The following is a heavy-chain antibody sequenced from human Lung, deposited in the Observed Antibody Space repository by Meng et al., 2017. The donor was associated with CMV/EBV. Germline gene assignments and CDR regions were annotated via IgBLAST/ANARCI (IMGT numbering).Heavy chain of an antibody. V-gene: IGHV3-30*09. J-gene: IGHJ4*02. CDR3: ATYSRAPAALLAYFNY. Sequence: GESLKISCLFSRVPFRDYAMHWVRPAPGKGPEWVAVISSERQNKYYADSVKGRFAISRDNLRSTLYLQLSNLRLENTAVYYCATYSRAPAALLAYFNYWGLGTLVTVSS. D-gene: IGHD2-2*01. CDR1: RVPFRDYA. CDR2: ISSERQNK.